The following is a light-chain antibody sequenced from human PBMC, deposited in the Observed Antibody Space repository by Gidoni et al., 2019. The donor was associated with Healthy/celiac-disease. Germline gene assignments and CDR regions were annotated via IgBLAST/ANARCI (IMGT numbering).Light chain of an antibody. J-gene: IGKJ4*01. Sequence: DIVMTQSPVSLAVSLGERATINCKYSQSVLYSSNNKNYLAWYQQKPGQPPKLLIYWASTRESGVPDRFSGSGSGTDFTLTISSLQAEDVAVYYCQQYYSTPLTFGGGTKVEIK. V-gene: IGKV4-1*01. CDR3: QQYYSTPLT. CDR1: QSVLYSSNNKNY. CDR2: WAS.